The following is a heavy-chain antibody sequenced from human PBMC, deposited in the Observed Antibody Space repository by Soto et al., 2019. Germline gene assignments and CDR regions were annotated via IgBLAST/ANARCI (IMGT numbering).Heavy chain of an antibody. CDR3: ARVRLRRTPVGSFDY. V-gene: IGHV4-59*01. J-gene: IGHJ4*02. Sequence: SETLSLTCTVSGGSISSYYWSWIRQPPGKGLEWIGYIYYSGSTNYNPSLKSRVTISVDTSKNQFSLKLSSVTAADTAVYYCARVRLRRTPVGSFDYWGQGTLVTVSS. CDR2: IYYSGST. CDR1: GGSISSYY. D-gene: IGHD1-26*01.